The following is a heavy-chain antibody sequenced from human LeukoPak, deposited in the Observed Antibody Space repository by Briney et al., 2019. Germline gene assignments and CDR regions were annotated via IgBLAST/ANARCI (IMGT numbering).Heavy chain of an antibody. CDR2: IRYDGSNK. J-gene: IGHJ4*02. V-gene: IGHV3-30*02. CDR3: AKDGEDCSSTSCYIY. D-gene: IGHD2-2*02. CDR1: GFTFSSYG. Sequence: GGSLRLSCAASGFTFSSYGMHWVRQAPGKGLEWVAFIRYDGSNKYYADSVKGRFTISRDNSKNTLYLQMNSLRAEDTAVYYCAKDGEDCSSTSCYIYWGQGTLVTVSS.